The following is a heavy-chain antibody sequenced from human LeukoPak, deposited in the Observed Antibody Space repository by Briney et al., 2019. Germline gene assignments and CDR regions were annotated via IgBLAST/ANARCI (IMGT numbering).Heavy chain of an antibody. Sequence: ASVKVSCKASGYTFTSYGISWVRQAPGQGLEWMGWISAYNGNTNYALKLQGRVTMTTDTSTSTAYMELRSLRSDDTAVYYCARMNPAARYYYYYMDVWGKGTTVTVSS. V-gene: IGHV1-18*01. CDR2: ISAYNGNT. D-gene: IGHD6-13*01. CDR3: ARMNPAARYYYYYMDV. CDR1: GYTFTSYG. J-gene: IGHJ6*03.